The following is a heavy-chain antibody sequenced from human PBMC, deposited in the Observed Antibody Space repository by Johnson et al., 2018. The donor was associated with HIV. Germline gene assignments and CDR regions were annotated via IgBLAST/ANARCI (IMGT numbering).Heavy chain of an antibody. J-gene: IGHJ3*02. D-gene: IGHD7-27*01. CDR1: GFTFSIYD. V-gene: IGHV3-30*02. Sequence: QVQLVESGGGVVQPGGSLRLSCAASGFTFSIYDIQWVRQAPGKGLEWVAYIRTDGSDKKYVDSVKGRFTISRDNSKNTVYLQMNSLRAEDTAVYYCASELGIRLDAFDIWGQGTMVTVSS. CDR3: ASELGIRLDAFDI. CDR2: IRTDGSDK.